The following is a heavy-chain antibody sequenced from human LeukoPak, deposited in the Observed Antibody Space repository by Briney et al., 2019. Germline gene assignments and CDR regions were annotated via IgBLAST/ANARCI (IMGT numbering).Heavy chain of an antibody. D-gene: IGHD3-22*01. V-gene: IGHV3-23*01. CDR2: ISGSGGST. Sequence: PGGSLRLSCAASGFTFSSYAMSWVRQAPGKGLEWVSAISGSGGSTYYADSVKGRFTISRDNSKNTLYLQMNSLRAKDTAVYYCAKGGYSSGYYKYFQHWGQGTLVTVSS. CDR3: AKGGYSSGYYKYFQH. J-gene: IGHJ1*01. CDR1: GFTFSSYA.